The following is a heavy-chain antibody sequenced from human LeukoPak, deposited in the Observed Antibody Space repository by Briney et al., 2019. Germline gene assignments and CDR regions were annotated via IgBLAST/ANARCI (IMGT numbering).Heavy chain of an antibody. CDR1: GFTFSSYG. V-gene: IGHV3-30*18. J-gene: IGHJ4*02. D-gene: IGHD2/OR15-2a*01. CDR2: ISYDGSNK. Sequence: PGGSLRLSCAASGFTFSSYGMHWVRQAPGKGLEWVAVISYDGSNKYYADSVKGRFTISRDNSKNTLYLRMNSLRAEDTAVYYCAKDLSSSTGFDYWGQGTLVTVSS. CDR3: AKDLSSSTGFDY.